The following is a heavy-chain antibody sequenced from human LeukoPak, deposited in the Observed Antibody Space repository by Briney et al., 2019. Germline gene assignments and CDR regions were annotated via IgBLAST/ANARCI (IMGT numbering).Heavy chain of an antibody. Sequence: SDTLSLTCAVSGYSITSSSWWGWIRQPPGKGMEWIGYIYHSGTTYYNPSLQSRVTMSVDTSKNQFSLELSSVTAVDTAVYYCARKENVYYYFDYWGQGTLVTVSS. J-gene: IGHJ4*02. CDR1: GYSITSSSW. D-gene: IGHD3-10*01. CDR2: IYHSGTT. CDR3: ARKENVYYYFDY. V-gene: IGHV4-28*01.